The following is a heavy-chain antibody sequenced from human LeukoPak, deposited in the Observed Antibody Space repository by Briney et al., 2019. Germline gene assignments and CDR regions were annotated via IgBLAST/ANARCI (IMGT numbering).Heavy chain of an antibody. J-gene: IGHJ6*03. D-gene: IGHD4-17*01. V-gene: IGHV4-39*07. CDR3: ARETATVTTPGPNWYYYYMDV. CDR2: IYYSGST. Sequence: SKTLSLTCTVSGGSISSSSYYWGWIRQPPGKGLEWIGSIYYSGSTYYNPSLKCRVTISVDTSKNQFSLKLSSVTAADTAVYYCARETATVTTPGPNWYYYYMDVWGKGTTVTVSS. CDR1: GGSISSSSYY.